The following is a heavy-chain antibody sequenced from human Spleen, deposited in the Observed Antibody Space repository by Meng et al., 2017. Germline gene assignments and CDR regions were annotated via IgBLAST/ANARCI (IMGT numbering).Heavy chain of an antibody. CDR2: IKDDGSQK. J-gene: IGHJ4*02. CDR3: AKYFKMKMSTIRLDC. D-gene: IGHD5-24*01. V-gene: IGHV3-7*01. Sequence: GESVKISCAASGFTFSNYWMTWVRQAPGKGLEWVATIKDDGSQKYSVDSVEGRFTISRDNAKSSLFLQMSSLRAEDTTLYYCAKYFKMKMSTIRLDCWGQGTLVTVSS. CDR1: GFTFSNYW.